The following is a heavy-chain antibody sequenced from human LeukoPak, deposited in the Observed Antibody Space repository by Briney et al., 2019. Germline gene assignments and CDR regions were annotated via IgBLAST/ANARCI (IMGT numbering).Heavy chain of an antibody. Sequence: GGSLRLSCAASGFTFSSYSMSWVRQAPGKGLEWVSSISSSSSSYIYYAESVKGRFTISRDNAKNSLYLQMNSLRAEDTAVYYCAKDDDYGDYVLSFWDYWGQGTLVTVSS. CDR3: AKDDDYGDYVLSFWDY. D-gene: IGHD4-17*01. V-gene: IGHV3-21*04. CDR2: ISSSSSSYI. CDR1: GFTFSSYS. J-gene: IGHJ4*02.